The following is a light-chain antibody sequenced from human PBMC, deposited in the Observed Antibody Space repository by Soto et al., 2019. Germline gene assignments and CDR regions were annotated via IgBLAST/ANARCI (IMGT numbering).Light chain of an antibody. V-gene: IGKV3-20*01. CDR2: GAS. CDR3: QQYGSSPFT. CDR1: QSVSSSY. J-gene: IGKJ3*01. Sequence: EIVLTQSPGTLSLSPGERVTLSCRASQSVSSSYLAWYQQKPGQAPRLLIYGASSRATGIPDRFSGSGSGTDFTLTISRLEPEDFAVYSCQQYGSSPFTFGPGTKVDIK.